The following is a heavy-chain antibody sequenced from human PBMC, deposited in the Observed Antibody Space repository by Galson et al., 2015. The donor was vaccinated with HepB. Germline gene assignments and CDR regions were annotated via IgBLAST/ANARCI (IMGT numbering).Heavy chain of an antibody. J-gene: IGHJ4*02. Sequence: SLRLSCAASGFSFSSYNMFWFRQAPGKGLEWVSYISSSSSTIYYADSVKGRFTVSRDNAMSSLYLQMNTLRDEDTALYYCARDRGGAARNWGQGALVTVSS. CDR2: ISSSSSTI. CDR1: GFSFSSYN. D-gene: IGHD3-16*01. V-gene: IGHV3-48*02. CDR3: ARDRGGAARN.